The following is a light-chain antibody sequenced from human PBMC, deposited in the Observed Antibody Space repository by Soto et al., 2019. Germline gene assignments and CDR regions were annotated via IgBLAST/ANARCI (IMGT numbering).Light chain of an antibody. CDR3: AVWDDSLNGRYV. J-gene: IGLJ1*01. V-gene: IGLV1-44*01. CDR2: SNN. Sequence: QSVLTEPPSASGTPGQRVTISCSGSSSHIGSNTVNWYQQLPGTAPKLLIYSNNQRPSGVPDRFSGSKSGTSASLAISGLQSEDEADYYCAVWDDSLNGRYVFGTGTKVTVL. CDR1: SSHIGSNT.